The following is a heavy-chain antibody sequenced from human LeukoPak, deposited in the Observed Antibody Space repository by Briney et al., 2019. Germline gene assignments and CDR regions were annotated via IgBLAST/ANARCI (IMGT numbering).Heavy chain of an antibody. CDR3: AKDHESCTTGNCYALPTFFDY. D-gene: IGHD3-16*01. J-gene: IGHJ4*02. Sequence: GGSLRLSCVGSGFTFSHYVMSWVRQAPGKGLEWVSGISGSGVTAKYVDSVRGRFTISRDNSKSTLYLQMDSLSAEDTAVYYCAKDHESCTTGNCYALPTFFDYWGQGALVTVSS. CDR1: GFTFSHYV. V-gene: IGHV3-23*01. CDR2: ISGSGVTA.